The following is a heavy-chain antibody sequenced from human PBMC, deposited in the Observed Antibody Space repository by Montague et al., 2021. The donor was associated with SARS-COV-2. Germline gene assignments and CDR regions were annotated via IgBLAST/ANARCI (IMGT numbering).Heavy chain of an antibody. CDR3: ASRGAGWFGSNPERFDY. J-gene: IGHJ4*02. CDR1: GGSISSSNW. V-gene: IGHV4-4*02. Sequence: SETLSLTCAVSGGSISSSNWWSWVRQPPGKGLEWIGEIYHSGSTNYYLSLKSRVTISVDKSKNQFSLKLSSVTAADTAVYYCASRGAGWFGSNPERFDYWGQGTLVTVSS. D-gene: IGHD3-10*01. CDR2: IYHSGST.